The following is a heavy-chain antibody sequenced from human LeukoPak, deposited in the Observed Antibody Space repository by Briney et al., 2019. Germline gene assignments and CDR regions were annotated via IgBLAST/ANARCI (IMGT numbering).Heavy chain of an antibody. J-gene: IGHJ4*02. CDR2: ISANTGNT. CDR1: GYTFTSYS. V-gene: IGHV1-18*04. D-gene: IGHD1-1*01. CDR3: AREVGIGTEGYFDS. Sequence: ASVKVSCKASGYTFTSYSVTWVRQAPGQGLEWMGWISANTGNTNYVQDFQGRVTMTVDTSTRTVYLELMRLRFDDTAVHYCAREVGIGTEGYFDSWGQGTLVTVSS.